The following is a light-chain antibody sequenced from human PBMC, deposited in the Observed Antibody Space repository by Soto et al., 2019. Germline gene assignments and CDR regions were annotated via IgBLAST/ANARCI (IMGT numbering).Light chain of an antibody. J-gene: IGKJ5*01. CDR2: DAS. CDR1: QSVSSY. CDR3: QQYNTWPIT. Sequence: EIVLTPSPATLSLSPVERATLSCRSSQSVSSYLAWYQQKPGQAPRLLIYDASNRATGIPARFSGSGSGTDFTLTISSLQSEECAIYDCQQYNTWPITFGQGTRLEIK. V-gene: IGKV3-11*01.